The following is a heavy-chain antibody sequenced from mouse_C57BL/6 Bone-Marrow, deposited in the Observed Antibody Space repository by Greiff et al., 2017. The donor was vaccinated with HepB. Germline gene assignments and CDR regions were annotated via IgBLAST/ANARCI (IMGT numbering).Heavy chain of an antibody. CDR1: GFTFSDYY. J-gene: IGHJ1*03. CDR2: ISNGGGST. V-gene: IGHV5-12*01. D-gene: IGHD1-1*01. CDR3: ARQNYGSSYWYFDV. Sequence: EVQLVESGGGLVQPGGSLKLSCAASGFTFSDYYMYWVRQTPEKRLEWVAYISNGGGSTYYPDTVKGRFTISRDNAKNTLYLPMSRLKSEDTAMYYCARQNYGSSYWYFDVWGTGTTVTVSS.